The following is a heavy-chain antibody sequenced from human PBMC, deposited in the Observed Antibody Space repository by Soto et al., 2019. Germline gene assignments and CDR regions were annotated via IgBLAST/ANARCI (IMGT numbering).Heavy chain of an antibody. J-gene: IGHJ5*02. Sequence: SETLSLTCAVSCGSISSSNWWSWVRQPPGKGLEWIGEIYHSGSTNYNPSLKSRVTISVDKSKNQFSLKLSSVTAADTAVYYCARAIGEIVVVPGNNWFDPWGQGTLVTVSS. CDR3: ARAIGEIVVVPGNNWFDP. CDR1: CGSISSSNW. D-gene: IGHD3-22*01. V-gene: IGHV4-4*02. CDR2: IYHSGST.